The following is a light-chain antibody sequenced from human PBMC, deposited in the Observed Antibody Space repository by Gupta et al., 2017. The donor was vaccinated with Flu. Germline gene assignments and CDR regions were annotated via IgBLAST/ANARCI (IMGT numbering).Light chain of an antibody. CDR3: HQYNDWPPTET. CDR1: QNVSSH. V-gene: IGKV3-15*01. CDR2: GAS. Sequence: IVLTQSPDTLSMSPGERVTLSCRASQNVSSHLAWYQQKPGQAPRLLIYGASTRATGIPARFSGSGSGTEFTLTISRLQSEDFGIYYCHQYNDWPPTETFGPGTKVDV. J-gene: IGKJ3*01.